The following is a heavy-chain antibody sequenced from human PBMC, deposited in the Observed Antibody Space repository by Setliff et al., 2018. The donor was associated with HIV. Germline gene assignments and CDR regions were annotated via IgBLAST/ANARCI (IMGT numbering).Heavy chain of an antibody. CDR1: GYTFTSNG. D-gene: IGHD2-21*02. Sequence: ASVKVSCKASGYTFTSNGISWVRQAPGQGLEWMGWISAYNGNTKYAQKFQGRVTMTEDTSTDTAYMELSSLRSEDTAVYYCARDRTGVTSGEFDPWGQGTLVTVSS. CDR2: ISAYNGNT. CDR3: ARDRTGVTSGEFDP. V-gene: IGHV1-18*01. J-gene: IGHJ5*02.